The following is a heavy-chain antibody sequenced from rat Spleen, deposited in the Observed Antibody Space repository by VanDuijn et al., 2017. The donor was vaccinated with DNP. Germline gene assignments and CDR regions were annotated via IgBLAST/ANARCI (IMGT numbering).Heavy chain of an antibody. CDR2: IIYDGSST. D-gene: IGHD1-1*01. J-gene: IGHJ2*01. CDR1: GFTFSNYN. Sequence: EVQLVESGGGLVQPGRSLKLSCAASGFTFSNYNMAWVRQAPKKGLEWVATIIYDGSSTYYRDSVKGRFIISRNNAKSTLYLQMNSLRSEDTATYYCARLPITTVADCWGQGVMVTVSS. V-gene: IGHV5-7*01. CDR3: ARLPITTVADC.